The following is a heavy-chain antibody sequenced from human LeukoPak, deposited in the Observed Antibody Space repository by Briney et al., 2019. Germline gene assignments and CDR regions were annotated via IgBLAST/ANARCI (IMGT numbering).Heavy chain of an antibody. CDR2: ISSSTTYI. CDR3: ARPAYCGGNCYYFPDY. D-gene: IGHD2-21*01. J-gene: IGHJ4*02. CDR1: AFTFSNYN. V-gene: IGHV3-21*01. Sequence: PGGSLRLSCAASAFTFSNYNMNWVRQAPGKGLEWVSSISSSTTYIFYADSVKGRTTISRDNAKNSLYLQMNSLRAEDTAVYYCARPAYCGGNCYYFPDYWGQGTLVTVSS.